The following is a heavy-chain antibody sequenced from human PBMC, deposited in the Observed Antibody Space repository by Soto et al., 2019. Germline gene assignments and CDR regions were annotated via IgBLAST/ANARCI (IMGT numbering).Heavy chain of an antibody. CDR1: GYSFTKYW. D-gene: IGHD3-10*01. J-gene: IGHJ6*02. CDR3: ARPLPDHNPYYPRAEYYGVDV. CDR2: IYPGDSDT. V-gene: IGHV5-51*01. Sequence: GESLKISWQGSGYSFTKYWLGWVRQMPGKCLEWMGTIYPGDSDTRYSPSFQGQVTFSADKSINTAYLQWSSLKASDTDMYYCARPLPDHNPYYPRAEYYGVDVWGQGTTVTVSS.